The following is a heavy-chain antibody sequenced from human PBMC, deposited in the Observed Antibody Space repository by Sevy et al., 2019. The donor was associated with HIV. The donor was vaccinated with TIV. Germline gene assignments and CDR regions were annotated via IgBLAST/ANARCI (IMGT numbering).Heavy chain of an antibody. J-gene: IGHJ6*02. D-gene: IGHD2-21*02. CDR3: TTDPIILLLVTDGVAV. CDR1: GFTFSNAW. V-gene: IGHV3-15*01. Sequence: GGSLRLSCVASGFTFSNAWMNWVRQAPGKGLEWVGRIQSKTDGGRIDDQANVKGRLTNSRDDSKNTLYLQMNSLKPEDTAVYYCTTDPIILLLVTDGVAVWGPGTTVTVSS. CDR2: IQSKTDGGRI.